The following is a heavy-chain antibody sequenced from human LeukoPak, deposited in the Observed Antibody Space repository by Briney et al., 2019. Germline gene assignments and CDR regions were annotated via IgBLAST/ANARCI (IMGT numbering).Heavy chain of an antibody. CDR1: GYTFTSYG. J-gene: IGHJ5*02. V-gene: IGHV1-18*01. CDR3: ARGPTYYDILTGYEFDP. Sequence: ASVKVSCKASGYTFTSYGISWVRQAPGQGLEWMGWISAYNGNTNYAQKLQGSVTMTTDTSTSTAYMELRSLRSDDTAVYYCARGPTYYDILTGYEFDPWGQGTLVTVSS. D-gene: IGHD3-9*01. CDR2: ISAYNGNT.